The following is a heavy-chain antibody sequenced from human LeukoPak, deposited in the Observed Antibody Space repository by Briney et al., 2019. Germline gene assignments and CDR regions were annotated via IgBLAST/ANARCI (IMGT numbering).Heavy chain of an antibody. CDR1: GFTLSSYA. D-gene: IGHD3-10*01. J-gene: IGHJ4*02. CDR3: AKLPYGSGSYYRRFDY. Sequence: PGGSLRLSCAASGFTLSSYAMSWVRQAPGKGLEWVSAISGSGGSTYYADSVKGRFTISRDNSKNTLYLQMNSLRAEDTAGYYCAKLPYGSGSYYRRFDYWGQGTLVTVSS. V-gene: IGHV3-23*01. CDR2: ISGSGGST.